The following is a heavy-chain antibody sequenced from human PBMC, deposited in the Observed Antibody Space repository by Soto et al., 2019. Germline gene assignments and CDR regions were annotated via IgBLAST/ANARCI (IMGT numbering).Heavy chain of an antibody. CDR2: LSDGGSS. CDR3: SRDYASGAYDY. V-gene: IGHV3-53*01. CDR1: GFSVSSTY. J-gene: IGHJ4*02. D-gene: IGHD5-12*01. Sequence: GGSLRLSCAASGFSVSSTYMSWVRQAPGKGLEWVSTLSDGGSSHYADSVTGRFSVSRDNSKNTLYLQMNGLRADDTAIYYCSRDYASGAYDYRGQGTPVTVSS.